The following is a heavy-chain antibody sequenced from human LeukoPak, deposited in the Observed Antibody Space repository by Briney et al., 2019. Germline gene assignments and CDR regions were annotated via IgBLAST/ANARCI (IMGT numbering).Heavy chain of an antibody. J-gene: IGHJ4*02. D-gene: IGHD2-2*01. CDR1: GFTFSSYV. CDR3: ARDMGYCSSSNCYTYYLDY. Sequence: GGSLRLSCSASGFTFSSYVMHWVRQAPGKGLEWVSYISGSGSSIYYADSVKGRFTISRDNAKNSLYLQMNSLRGEDTAVYYCARDMGYCSSSNCYTYYLDYWGQGTLVTVSS. CDR2: ISGSGSSI. V-gene: IGHV3-48*03.